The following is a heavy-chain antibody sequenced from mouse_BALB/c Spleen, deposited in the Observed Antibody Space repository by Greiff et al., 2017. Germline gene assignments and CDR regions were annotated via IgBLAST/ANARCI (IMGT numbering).Heavy chain of an antibody. CDR3: ARQGDYYGSMDY. CDR1: GFTFSSYA. J-gene: IGHJ4*01. Sequence: EVKVVESGGGLVKPGGSLKLSCAASGFTFSSYAMSWVRQTPEKRLEWVATISSGGSYTYYPDSVKGRFTISRDNAKNTLYLQMSSLRSEDTAMYYCARQGDYYGSMDYWGQGTSVTVSS. D-gene: IGHD1-1*01. V-gene: IGHV5-9-3*01. CDR2: ISSGGSYT.